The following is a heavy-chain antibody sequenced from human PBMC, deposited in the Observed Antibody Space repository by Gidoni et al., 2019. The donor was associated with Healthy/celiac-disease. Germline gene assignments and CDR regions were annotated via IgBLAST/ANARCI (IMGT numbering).Heavy chain of an antibody. J-gene: IGHJ4*02. CDR2: IYYSGST. D-gene: IGHD1-26*01. Sequence: QVQLQESGPGLVKPSEPLSLTCTVSGGSISSYYWSWIRQPPGKGLEWIGYIYYSGSTNYNPSLKSRVTISVDTSKNQFSLKLSSVTAADTAVYYCAGELPGDYFDYWGQGTLVTVSS. CDR3: AGELPGDYFDY. CDR1: GGSISSYY. V-gene: IGHV4-59*01.